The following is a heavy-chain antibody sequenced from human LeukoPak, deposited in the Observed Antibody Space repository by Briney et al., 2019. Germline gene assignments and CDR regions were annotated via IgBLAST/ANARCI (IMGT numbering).Heavy chain of an antibody. Sequence: GGSLRLSCAASGFTFSSYGMHWVRQAPGKGLEWVAVIWYDGSNKYYADSVKSRFTISRDNSKNTLYLQMNSLRAEDTAVYYCASGAIGSEYYFDYWGQGTLVTVSS. CDR3: ASGAIGSEYYFDY. J-gene: IGHJ4*02. CDR2: IWYDGSNK. D-gene: IGHD1-26*01. V-gene: IGHV3-33*01. CDR1: GFTFSSYG.